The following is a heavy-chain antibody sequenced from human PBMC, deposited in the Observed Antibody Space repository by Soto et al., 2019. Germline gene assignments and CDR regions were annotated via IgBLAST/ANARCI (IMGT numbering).Heavy chain of an antibody. D-gene: IGHD3-16*01. V-gene: IGHV4-4*02. CDR1: GGSISSDSW. Sequence: SETLSLTCVVSGGSISSDSWWSWVRQPPGKGLEWIGEIYHSGSTNYNPSLKSRVTISVDESKNHFSLKLSSVTAADTAVYYCARGGTGDLAYWGQGTLVTVSS. CDR2: IYHSGST. CDR3: ARGGTGDLAY. J-gene: IGHJ4*02.